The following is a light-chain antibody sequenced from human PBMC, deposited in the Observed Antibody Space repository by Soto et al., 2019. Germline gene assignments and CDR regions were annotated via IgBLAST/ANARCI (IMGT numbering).Light chain of an antibody. V-gene: IGLV2-14*01. CDR1: SSGIRDYNY. Sequence: QSVLTQPASVSGSPGQSNTISCTGTSSGIRDYNYVSWYQQLPGNAPKLIMYEVSNRPSGISNRFSGSKSGNTASLTISGLQAEDEADYYCSSKSPDFFGTGTKVTVL. CDR3: SSKSPDF. CDR2: EVS. J-gene: IGLJ1*01.